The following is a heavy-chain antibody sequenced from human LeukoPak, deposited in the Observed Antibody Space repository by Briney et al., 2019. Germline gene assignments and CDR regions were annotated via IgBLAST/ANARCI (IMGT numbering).Heavy chain of an antibody. Sequence: SETLSLTCTVSGGSISSYYWSWIRQPPGKGLEWIGYIYYSGSTNYSPSLKSRVTISVDTSKNQFSLKLSSVTAADTAVYYCARVLGRGTFDIWGQGTMVTVSS. CDR1: GGSISSYY. D-gene: IGHD3-16*01. CDR3: ARVLGRGTFDI. V-gene: IGHV4-59*01. J-gene: IGHJ3*02. CDR2: IYYSGST.